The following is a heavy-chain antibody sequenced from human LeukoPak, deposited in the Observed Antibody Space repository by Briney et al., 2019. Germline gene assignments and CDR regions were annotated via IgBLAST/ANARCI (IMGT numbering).Heavy chain of an antibody. CDR2: INPNSGAT. CDR1: AYTLIGDY. CDR3: GSGRVCLSKTGYYYYGVDV. Sequence: ASVKVSCKASAYTLIGDYIQAVCQAPGQGLEWMGWINPNSGATLSAQRFQGRVTMTRDTSTSTAYMELRRLRSDDEELECRGSGRVCLSKTGYYYYGVDVWGPGTTVSVSS. D-gene: IGHD3-9*01. V-gene: IGHV1-2*02. J-gene: IGHJ6*02.